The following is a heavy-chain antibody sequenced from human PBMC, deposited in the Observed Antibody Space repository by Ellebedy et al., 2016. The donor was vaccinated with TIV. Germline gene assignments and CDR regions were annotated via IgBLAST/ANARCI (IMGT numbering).Heavy chain of an antibody. CDR2: ISGSGGST. Sequence: GGSLRLSCAASGFTFSSYGMSWVRQAPGKGLEWVSAISGSGGSTDYADSVRGRVTISRDNSKNTLYLQMNSLRADDTAVYYCAKLDSSGYYYGRFDYWGQGTLVTVSS. J-gene: IGHJ4*02. V-gene: IGHV3-23*01. CDR1: GFTFSSYG. CDR3: AKLDSSGYYYGRFDY. D-gene: IGHD3-22*01.